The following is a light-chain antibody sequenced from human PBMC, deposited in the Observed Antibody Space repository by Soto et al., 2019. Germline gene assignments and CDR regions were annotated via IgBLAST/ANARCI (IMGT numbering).Light chain of an antibody. Sequence: QSVLTQPASVSGSPGQSITISCTGTSSAVGGYNSVSWYQQHPGKAPKLMIYEVSNRPSGVSNRFSGSKSGNTASLTISGLQAEDEADYYCSSYTSSSTPYVFGTGTKVTVL. CDR1: SSAVGGYNS. V-gene: IGLV2-14*01. CDR2: EVS. CDR3: SSYTSSSTPYV. J-gene: IGLJ1*01.